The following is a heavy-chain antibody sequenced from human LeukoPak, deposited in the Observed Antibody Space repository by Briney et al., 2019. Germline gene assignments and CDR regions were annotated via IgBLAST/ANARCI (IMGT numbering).Heavy chain of an antibody. CDR1: GFTFSSYA. V-gene: IGHV3-23*01. J-gene: IGHJ3*02. CDR2: IYGSGGST. D-gene: IGHD3-10*01. CDR3: ARDLVTMVRGVIENFDAFDI. Sequence: GGSLRLSCAASGFTFSSYAMSWVRQAAGKGLEWVSAIYGSGGSTYYADSVKGRFTISRDNSKNTLYLQMNSLRAEDTAVYYCARDLVTMVRGVIENFDAFDIWGQGTMVTVSS.